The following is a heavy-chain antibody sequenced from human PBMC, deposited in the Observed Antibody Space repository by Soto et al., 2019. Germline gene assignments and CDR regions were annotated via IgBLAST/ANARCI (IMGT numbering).Heavy chain of an antibody. D-gene: IGHD6-13*01. J-gene: IGHJ3*02. CDR3: ARGERSSRYSAFDI. CDR1: GYTFTSYD. Sequence: GASVKVSCKASGYTFTSYDINWVRQATGQGLEWMGWMNPNSGNTGYAQKFQGRVTMTRNTSISTAYMELSSLRSEDTAVYYCARGERSSRYSAFDIWGQGTMVTVSS. V-gene: IGHV1-8*01. CDR2: MNPNSGNT.